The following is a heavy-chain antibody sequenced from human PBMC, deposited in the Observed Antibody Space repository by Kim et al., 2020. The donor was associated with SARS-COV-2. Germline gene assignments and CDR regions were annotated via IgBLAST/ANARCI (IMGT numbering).Heavy chain of an antibody. CDR1: GFTFDDYA. CDR2: ISWNSGSI. V-gene: IGHV3-9*01. J-gene: IGHJ5*02. D-gene: IGHD3-10*01. Sequence: GGSLRLSCAASGFTFDDYAMHWVRQAPGKGLEWVSGISWNSGSIGYADSVKGRFTISRDNAKNSLYLQMNSLRAEDTALYYCAKDTMVRGVILANWFDPWGQGTLVTVSS. CDR3: AKDTMVRGVILANWFDP.